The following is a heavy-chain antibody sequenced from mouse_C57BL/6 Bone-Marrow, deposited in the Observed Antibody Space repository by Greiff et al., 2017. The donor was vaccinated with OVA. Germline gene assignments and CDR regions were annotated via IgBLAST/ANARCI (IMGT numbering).Heavy chain of an antibody. CDR2: INPSTGGT. J-gene: IGHJ3*01. D-gene: IGHD1-1*02. V-gene: IGHV1-42*01. Sequence: VQLQQSGPELVKPGASVKISCKASGYSFTGYYMNWVKQSPEKSLEWIGEINPSTGGTTYNQKFKAKATLTVDKSSSTAYMQLKSLTSEDSAVYYCARYYYPFAYWGQGTLVTVSA. CDR1: GYSFTGYY. CDR3: ARYYYPFAY.